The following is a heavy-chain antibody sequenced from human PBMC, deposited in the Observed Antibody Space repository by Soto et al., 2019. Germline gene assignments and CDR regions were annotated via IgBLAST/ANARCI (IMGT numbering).Heavy chain of an antibody. J-gene: IGHJ4*02. CDR3: ARRGPGTYFDY. CDR1: GFTFSSYA. CDR2: ISGSGGST. V-gene: IGHV3-23*01. D-gene: IGHD6-13*01. Sequence: GGSLRLSCAASGFTFSSYAMRWVRQAPGKGLEWVSAISGSGGSTYYADSVKGRFTISRDNSKHTLYLQMNSLRAEDTAVYYCARRGPGTYFDYWGQGTLVTVSS.